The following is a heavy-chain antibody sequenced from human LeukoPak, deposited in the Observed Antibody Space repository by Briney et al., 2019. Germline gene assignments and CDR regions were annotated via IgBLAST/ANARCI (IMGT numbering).Heavy chain of an antibody. CDR2: IHTSGST. CDR3: AGRGLSTGWTFDY. Sequence: SETLSLTRSVSGGSIGTYYWSWIRQPARRGLEWIAQIHTSGSTNFNPSLKSRVTISMDTPNNQFSLMISSETAADTAIYYCAGRGLSTGWTFDYWGHGTLVTVSS. J-gene: IGHJ4*01. V-gene: IGHV4-4*07. CDR1: GGSIGTYY. D-gene: IGHD6-19*01.